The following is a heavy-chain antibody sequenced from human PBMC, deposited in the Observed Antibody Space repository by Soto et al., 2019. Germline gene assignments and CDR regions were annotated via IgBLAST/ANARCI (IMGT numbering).Heavy chain of an antibody. CDR1: GYTFTSND. Sequence: QVQLVQSGAEVKKPGASVKVSCKGSGYTFTSNDINWVRQATGQGFEWMGWMSPKSGDTGYSQKLHGRFTMTRDTIRGTAYIELSSLRSEDTDVYYCGGGPPCCGFDFWGQGTLVTVSS. D-gene: IGHD2-21*01. CDR2: MSPKSGDT. J-gene: IGHJ4*02. V-gene: IGHV1-8*01. CDR3: GGGPPCCGFDF.